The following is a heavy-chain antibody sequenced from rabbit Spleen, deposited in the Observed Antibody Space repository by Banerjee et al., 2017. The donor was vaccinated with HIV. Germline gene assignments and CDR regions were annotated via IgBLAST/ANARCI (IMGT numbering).Heavy chain of an antibody. V-gene: IGHV1S7*01. CDR3: ARAIVPWLGLTRLDL. D-gene: IGHD4-1*01. CDR2: IYSAKGST. CDR1: GFDFTNYY. Sequence: HLKESGGGLVQPGGSLKLSCKASGFDFTNYYISWVRQAPGKGLEWIGIIYSAKGSTDYASWVNGRFTISSDNAQSTVDLKMTSLTAADTATYFCARAIVPWLGLTRLDLWGQGTLVTVS. J-gene: IGHJ3*01.